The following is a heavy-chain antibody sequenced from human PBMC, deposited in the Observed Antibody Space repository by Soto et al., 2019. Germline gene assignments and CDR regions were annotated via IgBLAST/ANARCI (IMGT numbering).Heavy chain of an antibody. V-gene: IGHV3-74*01. CDR1: GFTFSSYW. Sequence: GSLRLSCAASGFTFSSYWMHWVRQAPGKGLVWVSRINSDGSSTSYAESVKGRFTISRDNAKNTLYLQMNSLRAEDTAVYYCARGGSLNWYFDLWGRGTLVTVS. J-gene: IGHJ2*01. CDR3: ARGGSLNWYFDL. D-gene: IGHD1-26*01. CDR2: INSDGSST.